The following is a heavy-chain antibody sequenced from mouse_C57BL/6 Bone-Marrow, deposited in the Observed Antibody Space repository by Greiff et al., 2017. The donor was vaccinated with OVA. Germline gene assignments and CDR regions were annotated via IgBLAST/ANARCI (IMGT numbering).Heavy chain of an antibody. CDR3: ARADYYGISYDAMDY. CDR2: IYPGSGNT. Sequence: VQLQQSGAELVRPGASVKLSCKASGYTFTDYYINWVKQRPGQGLEWIARIYPGSGNTYYNEKFKGKATLTAEKSSSTAYMQLSSLTSEDSAVYFCARADYYGISYDAMDYWGQGTSVTVSS. CDR1: GYTFTDYY. V-gene: IGHV1-76*01. D-gene: IGHD1-1*01. J-gene: IGHJ4*01.